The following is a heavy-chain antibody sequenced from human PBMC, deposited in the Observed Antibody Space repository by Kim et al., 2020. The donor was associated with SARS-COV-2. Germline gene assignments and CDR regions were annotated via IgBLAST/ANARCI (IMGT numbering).Heavy chain of an antibody. J-gene: IGHJ4*02. Sequence: NNYALSVKSRITINPATSKNQFSLQLHSVTPEDTAVYFCARQFSQQLAYWGQGTLVTVSS. CDR3: ARQFSQQLAY. V-gene: IGHV6-1*01. CDR2: N. D-gene: IGHD6-13*01.